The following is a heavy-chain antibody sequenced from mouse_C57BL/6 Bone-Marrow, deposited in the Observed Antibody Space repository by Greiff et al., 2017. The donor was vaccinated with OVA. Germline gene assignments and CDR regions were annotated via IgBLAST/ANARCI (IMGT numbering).Heavy chain of an antibody. CDR1: GYTFTDYY. V-gene: IGHV1-76*01. CDR3: ARRHYGSSWYFDV. J-gene: IGHJ1*03. CDR2: IYPGSGNT. Sequence: QVQLQQSGAVLVRPGASVKLSCKASGYTFTDYYINWVKQRPGQGLEWIARIYPGSGNTYYNEKFKGKATLTAEKSSSTAYMQLSSLTSEDSAVYFCARRHYGSSWYFDVWGTGTTVTVSS. D-gene: IGHD1-1*01.